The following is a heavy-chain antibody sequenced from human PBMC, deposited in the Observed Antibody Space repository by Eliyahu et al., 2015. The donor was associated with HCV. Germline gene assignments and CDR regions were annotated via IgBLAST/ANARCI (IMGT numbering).Heavy chain of an antibody. J-gene: IGHJ6*02. Sequence: QVQLQQWGAGLLKPSETLSLTCVVXGGSFSGYYWSWIRQPPGKGLEWIGEINHSGSTXYTPSLKSRVTISVDTSMHQFSLKLSSVTAADTAVYYCASSLTIFGVVKYYYGMDVWGQGTTVTVSS. CDR3: ASSLTIFGVVKYYYGMDV. V-gene: IGHV4-34*01. CDR2: INHSGST. CDR1: GGSFSGYY. D-gene: IGHD3-3*01.